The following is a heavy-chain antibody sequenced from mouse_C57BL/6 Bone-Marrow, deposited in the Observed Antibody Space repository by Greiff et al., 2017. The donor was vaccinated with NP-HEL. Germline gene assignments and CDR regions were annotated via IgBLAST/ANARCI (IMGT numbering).Heavy chain of an antibody. CDR3: PTCNYDPCFAY. D-gene: IGHD2-1*01. CDR2: IWSGGST. J-gene: IGHJ2*01. V-gene: IGHV2-2*01. CDR1: GFSLTSYG. Sequence: QVQLKESGPGLVQPSQSLSITCTVSGFSLTSYGVHWVRQSPGKGLEWLGVIWSGGSTDYNAAFISRLSISKDKSKSQDFFKMNSLQADNTAIYYSPTCNYDPCFAYWGQGTPLTVSS.